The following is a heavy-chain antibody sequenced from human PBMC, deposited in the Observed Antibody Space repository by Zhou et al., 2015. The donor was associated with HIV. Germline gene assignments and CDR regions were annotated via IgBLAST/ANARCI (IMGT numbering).Heavy chain of an antibody. CDR2: INPNSGGT. CDR3: ANAIRGAQTGPFDP. Sequence: QVQLVQSGAEVKKPGASVKVSCKASGYTFTSYDINWVRQATGQGLEWMGWINPNSGGTNYAQKFQGRVTMTRDTSISTAYVELSRLTSDDTAMYYCANAIRGAQTGPFDPWGQGTLVTVSS. D-gene: IGHD3-10*01. J-gene: IGHJ5*02. CDR1: GYTFTSYD. V-gene: IGHV1-2*02.